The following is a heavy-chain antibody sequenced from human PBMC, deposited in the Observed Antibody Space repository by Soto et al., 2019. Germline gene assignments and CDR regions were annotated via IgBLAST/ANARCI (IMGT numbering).Heavy chain of an antibody. J-gene: IGHJ6*02. Sequence: QVQLQESGPGLVKSSETLSLTCTVSGGSISIGPYSCGWFRKPPGEGLEWIWTFHYRENTNYNPSLEIRGANSVDTSNNPFSRKVTSVNAADPAIYYRSRLGGYCSRTSCHGYYGMDVWGQGTTVTVSS. CDR3: SRLGGYCSRTSCHGYYGMDV. CDR1: GGSISIGPYS. CDR2: FHYRENT. V-gene: IGHV4-39*01. D-gene: IGHD2-2*01.